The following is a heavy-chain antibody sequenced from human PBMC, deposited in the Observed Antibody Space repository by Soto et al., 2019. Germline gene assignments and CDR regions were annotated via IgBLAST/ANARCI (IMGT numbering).Heavy chain of an antibody. CDR3: ARGVGSGSYYSHYNWFDP. CDR2: ISAYNGNT. V-gene: IGHV1-18*01. Sequence: QVQLVQSGAEVKKPGASVKVSCKASGYTFTNYGISWVRQAPGQGLEWMGWISAYNGNTKYAQKLQGRVTMTTDTSTSTAYLELRSLRSDDTAVYYCARGVGSGSYYSHYNWFDPWGQGTLVTVSS. J-gene: IGHJ5*02. D-gene: IGHD3-10*01. CDR1: GYTFTNYG.